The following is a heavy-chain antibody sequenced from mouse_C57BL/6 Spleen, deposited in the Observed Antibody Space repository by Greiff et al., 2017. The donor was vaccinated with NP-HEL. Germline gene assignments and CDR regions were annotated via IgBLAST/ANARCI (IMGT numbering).Heavy chain of an antibody. CDR1: GFSLTSYG. CDR3: ATHYYGSSHWYFDV. J-gene: IGHJ1*03. V-gene: IGHV2-2*01. CDR2: IWSGGST. D-gene: IGHD1-1*01. Sequence: VQLQESGPGLVQPSQSLSITCTVSGFSLTSYGVHWVRQSPGKGLEWLGVIWSGGSTDYNAAFISRLSLSKDNSKSHVFFKMNSLQADDTAIYYCATHYYGSSHWYFDVWGTGTTVTVSS.